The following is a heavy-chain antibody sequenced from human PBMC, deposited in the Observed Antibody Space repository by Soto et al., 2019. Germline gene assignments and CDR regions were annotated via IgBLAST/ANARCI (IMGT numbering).Heavy chain of an antibody. CDR1: GGSISSGGYY. CDR3: ARDKKGYYYGSGSYYNPPRGMDV. J-gene: IGHJ6*02. CDR2: IYYSGGT. V-gene: IGHV4-31*03. D-gene: IGHD3-10*01. Sequence: SETLSLTCTVSGGSISSGGYYWSWIRQHPGKGLEWIGYIYYSGGTYYNPSLKSRVTISVDTSKNQFSLKLSSVTAADTAVYYCARDKKGYYYGSGSYYNPPRGMDVWGQGTTVTVSS.